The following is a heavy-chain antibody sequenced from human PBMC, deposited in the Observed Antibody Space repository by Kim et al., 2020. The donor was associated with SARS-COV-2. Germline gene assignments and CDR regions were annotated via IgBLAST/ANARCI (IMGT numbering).Heavy chain of an antibody. Sequence: KYSQKFQGRVTITRDTSASTAYMELSSLRSEDTAVYYCARGKRITGTVDYWGQGTLVTVSS. J-gene: IGHJ4*02. V-gene: IGHV1-3*01. CDR3: ARGKRITGTVDY. D-gene: IGHD1-20*01.